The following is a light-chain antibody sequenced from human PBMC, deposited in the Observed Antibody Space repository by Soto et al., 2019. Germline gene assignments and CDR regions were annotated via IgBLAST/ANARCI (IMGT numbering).Light chain of an antibody. CDR1: RCDVGGHYF. CDR2: GGS. Sequence: QSALTQPASVSGSPGQSITISCNGGRCDVGGHYFVSCFQQHPGKPHKFIFYGGSNRPSGIPNRFSGSKSGNTASLTISGLRAEDEADYYCSSCATRFNWVFGGGTKLTVL. J-gene: IGLJ3*02. CDR3: SSCATRFNWV. V-gene: IGLV2-14*01.